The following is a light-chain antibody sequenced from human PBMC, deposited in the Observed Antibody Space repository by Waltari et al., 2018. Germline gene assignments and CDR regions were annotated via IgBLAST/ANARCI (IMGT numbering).Light chain of an antibody. Sequence: EMVMTQSPATLSVSLGASATLSCRASQSVRSRLAWYQQKPGQAPRLLVYDASTRATGVPARFSGSGSGTDFILTISGMQSEDFAVYYCQQYHNWPPGFGPGTKVDIK. CDR3: QQYHNWPPG. CDR1: QSVRSR. J-gene: IGKJ3*01. CDR2: DAS. V-gene: IGKV3-15*01.